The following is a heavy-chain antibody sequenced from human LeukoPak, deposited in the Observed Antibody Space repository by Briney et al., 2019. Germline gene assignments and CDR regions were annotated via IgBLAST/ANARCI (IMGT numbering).Heavy chain of an antibody. D-gene: IGHD3-10*01. Sequence: GGSLRLSCAASGFTFSSYWMHWVRQAPGKGLEWVSRINNDGSDTTYADSVKGRFTVSRDNAKNTLYVEMNSLRADDTAVYYCAGGLRGPDYWDQGTLVTVSS. J-gene: IGHJ4*02. CDR1: GFTFSSYW. V-gene: IGHV3-74*01. CDR3: AGGLRGPDY. CDR2: INNDGSDT.